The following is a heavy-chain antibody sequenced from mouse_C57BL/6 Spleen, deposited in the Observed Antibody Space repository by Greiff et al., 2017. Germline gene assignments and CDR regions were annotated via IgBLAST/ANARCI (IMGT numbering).Heavy chain of an antibody. Sequence: QVQLQQPGAELVRPGTSVKLSCKASGYTFTSYWMHWVKQRPGQGLEWIGVIDPSDSYTNYNQKFKGKATLTVDPSSSTAYMQLSSLTSEDSAVYYCARSPIYYDYDPAWFAYWGQGTLVTVSA. CDR2: IDPSDSYT. CDR1: GYTFTSYW. D-gene: IGHD2-4*01. J-gene: IGHJ3*01. V-gene: IGHV1-59*01. CDR3: ARSPIYYDYDPAWFAY.